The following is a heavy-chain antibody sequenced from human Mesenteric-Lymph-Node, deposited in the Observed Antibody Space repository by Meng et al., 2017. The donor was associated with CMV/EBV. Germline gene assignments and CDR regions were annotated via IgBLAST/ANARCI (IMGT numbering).Heavy chain of an antibody. J-gene: IGHJ6*02. CDR3: ARDTYYDFWSGYYPGRYYYYYGMDV. CDR2: TYYRSKWYN. D-gene: IGHD3-3*01. V-gene: IGHV6-1*01. Sequence: LRLSCAISGDSVSSNSAAWNWIRQSPSRGLEWLGRTYYRSKWYNDYAVSVKSRITINPDTSKNQFSLQLNSVTPEDTAVYYCARDTYYDFWSGYYPGRYYYYYGMDVWGQGTTVTVSS. CDR1: GDSVSSNSAA.